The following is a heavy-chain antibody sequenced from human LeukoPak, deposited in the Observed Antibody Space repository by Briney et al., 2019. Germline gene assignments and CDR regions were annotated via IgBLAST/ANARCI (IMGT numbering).Heavy chain of an antibody. D-gene: IGHD3-10*01. CDR2: ISYDGSNK. CDR3: ARAIGYGSGTPDWFDP. CDR1: GFTFSSYA. Sequence: PGGSLRLSCAASGFTFSSYAMHWVRRAPGKGLEWVAVISYDGSNKYYADSVKGRFTISRDNSKNTLYLQMNSLRAEDTAVYYCARAIGYGSGTPDWFDPWGQGTLVTVSS. V-gene: IGHV3-30-3*01. J-gene: IGHJ5*02.